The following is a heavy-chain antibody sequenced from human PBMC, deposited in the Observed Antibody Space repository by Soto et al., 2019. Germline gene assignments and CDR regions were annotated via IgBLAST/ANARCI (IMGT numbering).Heavy chain of an antibody. CDR1: GGSISSGGYY. CDR2: IYYSGST. D-gene: IGHD3-16*01. Sequence: NPSETLSLTCTVSGGSISSGGYYWSWIRQHPGKGLEWIGYIYYSGSTYYNPSLKSRVTISVDTSKNQFSLKLSSVTAADTAVYYCARGTYVNPNFDYWGQGTLVTVSS. J-gene: IGHJ4*02. CDR3: ARGTYVNPNFDY. V-gene: IGHV4-31*03.